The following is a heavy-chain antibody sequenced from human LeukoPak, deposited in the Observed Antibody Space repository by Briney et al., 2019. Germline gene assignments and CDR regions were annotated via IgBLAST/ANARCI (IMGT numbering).Heavy chain of an antibody. CDR3: ARNAPRGAFDI. CDR1: GGSISSGSYY. J-gene: IGHJ3*02. CDR2: VYPGGSA. D-gene: IGHD2-2*01. V-gene: IGHV4-61*02. Sequence: PSETLSLTCTVSGGSISSGSYYWSWIRQPAGKGLEWVGRVYPGGSANYNPSLKSRVTISVDTSKNQFSLKLSSVTAADTGVYYCARNAPRGAFDIWGQGTMVTVSS.